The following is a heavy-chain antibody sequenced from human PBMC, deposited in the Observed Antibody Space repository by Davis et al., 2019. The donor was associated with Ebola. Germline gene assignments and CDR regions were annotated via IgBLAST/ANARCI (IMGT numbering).Heavy chain of an antibody. J-gene: IGHJ6*02. CDR1: GSTFRSYA. V-gene: IGHV3-30*03. CDR2: ISYDGRSK. Sequence: GGSLRLSCAASGSTFRSYAMHWVRQAPGKGLEWVAVISYDGRSKYYADSVKGRFTISRDNSKNTLYLQMNSLRAEDTAVYYCSGNYGPSDYYYGMDVWGQGTTVTVSS. D-gene: IGHD1-7*01. CDR3: SGNYGPSDYYYGMDV.